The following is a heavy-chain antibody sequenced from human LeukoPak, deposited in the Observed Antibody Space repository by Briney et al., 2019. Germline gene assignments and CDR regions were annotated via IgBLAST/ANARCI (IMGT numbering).Heavy chain of an antibody. CDR3: ARDWKGLLSYDSSGYTDY. D-gene: IGHD3-22*01. CDR2: IYYSGST. J-gene: IGHJ4*02. V-gene: IGHV4-39*07. Sequence: SETLSLTCTVSGGSISSSSYYWGWIRQPPGKGLEWIGSIYYSGSTYYNPSLKSRVTISVDTSKNQFSLKLSSVTAADTAVYYCARDWKGLLSYDSSGYTDYWGQGTLVTVSS. CDR1: GGSISSSSYY.